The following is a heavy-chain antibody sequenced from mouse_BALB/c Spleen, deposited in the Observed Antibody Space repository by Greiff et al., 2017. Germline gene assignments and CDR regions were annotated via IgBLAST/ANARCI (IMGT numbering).Heavy chain of an antibody. CDR1: GFTFSSYA. J-gene: IGHJ4*01. CDR2: ISSGGSYT. D-gene: IGHD1-1*01. Sequence: EVMLVESGGGLVKPGGSLKLSCAASGFTFSSYAMSWVRQSPEKRLEWVAEISSGGSYTYYPDTVTGRFTISRDNAKNTLYLEMSSLRSEETAMYYCARDPFITTVVATDYYAMDYWGQGTSVTVSS. CDR3: ARDPFITTVVATDYYAMDY. V-gene: IGHV5-9-4*01.